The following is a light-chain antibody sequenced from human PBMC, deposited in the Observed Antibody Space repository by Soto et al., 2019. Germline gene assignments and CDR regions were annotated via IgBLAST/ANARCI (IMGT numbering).Light chain of an antibody. CDR1: QGISSY. J-gene: IGKJ5*01. CDR3: QQLNSYPIT. CDR2: AAS. Sequence: MTQSPAAFSASPRDRVTISCRASQGISSYLAWYQQKPGKAPKLLIYAASTLQSGVPSRFSGSGSGTEFTLTISSRQPEDFATYYCQQLNSYPITFGQGRRMEI. V-gene: IGKV1-8*01.